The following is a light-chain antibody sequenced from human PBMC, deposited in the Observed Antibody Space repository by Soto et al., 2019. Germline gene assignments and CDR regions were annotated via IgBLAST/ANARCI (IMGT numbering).Light chain of an antibody. J-gene: IGKJ1*01. Sequence: EIVLTQSPGTLSLSPGERATLSCRASQSVSSNFLAWYQQKPGQAPRLLIYGAANGATGIPDRFSGSGSGTDFTLTISTLEPEDFAVYYCQQYGTSPWTFGQGTKVEIK. CDR1: QSVSSNF. CDR3: QQYGTSPWT. CDR2: GAA. V-gene: IGKV3-20*01.